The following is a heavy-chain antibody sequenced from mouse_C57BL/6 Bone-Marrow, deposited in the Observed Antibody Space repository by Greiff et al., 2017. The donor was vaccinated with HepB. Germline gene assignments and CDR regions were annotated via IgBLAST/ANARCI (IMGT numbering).Heavy chain of an antibody. CDR2: ISNGGGST. J-gene: IGHJ4*01. V-gene: IGHV5-12*01. CDR3: ARHVLLYQLWDAMDY. Sequence: EVKLEESGGGLVQPGGSLKLSCAASGFTFSDYYMYWVRQTPEKRLEWVAYISNGGGSTYYPDTVKGRFTISRDNAKNTLYLQMSRLKSEDTAMYYCARHVLLYQLWDAMDYWGQGTSVTVSS. CDR1: GFTFSDYY. D-gene: IGHD2-5*01.